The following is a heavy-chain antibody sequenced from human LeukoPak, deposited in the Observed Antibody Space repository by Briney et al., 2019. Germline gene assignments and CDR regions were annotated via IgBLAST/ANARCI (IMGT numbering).Heavy chain of an antibody. CDR2: IIPIFGTA. V-gene: IGHV1-69*06. J-gene: IGHJ4*02. CDR1: GGTFSSYA. D-gene: IGHD2-8*01. Sequence: ASVKVSYKASGGTFSSYAISWVRQAPGQGLEWMGGIIPIFGTANYAQKFQGRVTITADKSTSTAYMELSSLRSEDTAVYYCASTLQWSTGLPDYWGQGALVTVSS. CDR3: ASTLQWSTGLPDY.